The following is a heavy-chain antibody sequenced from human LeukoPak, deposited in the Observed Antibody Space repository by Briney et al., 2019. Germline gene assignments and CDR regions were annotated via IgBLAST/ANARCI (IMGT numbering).Heavy chain of an antibody. CDR1: GGSFSGCY. J-gene: IGHJ6*02. CDR3: ARQAYVVVTATHYGMDV. CDR2: INHSGST. V-gene: IGHV4-34*01. D-gene: IGHD2-21*02. Sequence: SETLSLTCAVYGGSFSGCYWSWIRQPPGKGLEWIGEINHSGSTNYNPSLKSRVTISVDRSKNQFSLKLSSVTAADTAVYYCARQAYVVVTATHYGMDVWGQGTTVTVSS.